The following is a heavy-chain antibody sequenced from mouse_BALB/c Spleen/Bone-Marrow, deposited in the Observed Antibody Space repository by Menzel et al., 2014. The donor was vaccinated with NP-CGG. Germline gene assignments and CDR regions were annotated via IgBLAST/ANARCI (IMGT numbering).Heavy chain of an antibody. D-gene: IGHD1-1*01. Sequence: VQLQQSGAELARPGASVKLSCKASGYTFTSYWMQWVKQRPGQGLEWIGAIYPGDGDTRYTQKFKGKATLTADKSSSTAYMQLSSLASEDSAVYYSAREGYYYGSSTYYAMDYWGQGTSVTVSS. J-gene: IGHJ4*01. CDR3: AREGYYYGSSTYYAMDY. CDR2: IYPGDGDT. V-gene: IGHV1-87*01. CDR1: GYTFTSYW.